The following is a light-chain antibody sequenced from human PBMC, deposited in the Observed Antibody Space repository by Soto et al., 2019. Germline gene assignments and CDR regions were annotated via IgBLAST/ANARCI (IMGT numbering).Light chain of an antibody. Sequence: QSALTQPASVSGSPGQSITISCTGTSSDVGSYNLVSWYQQHPGKAPKLMIYEGSKRPSGVSNRFSGSKSGNTASLTISGLQAEDEADYYCCSYAGIYTVLFGGGTQLTVL. CDR2: EGS. J-gene: IGLJ2*01. CDR1: SSDVGSYNL. V-gene: IGLV2-23*01. CDR3: CSYAGIYTVL.